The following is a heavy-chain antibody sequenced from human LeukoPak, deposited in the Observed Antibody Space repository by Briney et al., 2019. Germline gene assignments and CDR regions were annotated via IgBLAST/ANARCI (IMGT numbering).Heavy chain of an antibody. CDR3: ARDSMNYYYYMDV. D-gene: IGHD2-15*01. CDR2: INHSGST. J-gene: IGHJ6*03. V-gene: IGHV4-34*01. CDR1: GGSFSGYY. Sequence: SETLSLTCAVYGGSFSGYYWSWIRQPPGKELEWIGEINHSGSTNYNPSLKSRVTISVDTSKNQFSLKLSSVTAADTAVYYCARDSMNYYYYMDVWGKGTTVTVSS.